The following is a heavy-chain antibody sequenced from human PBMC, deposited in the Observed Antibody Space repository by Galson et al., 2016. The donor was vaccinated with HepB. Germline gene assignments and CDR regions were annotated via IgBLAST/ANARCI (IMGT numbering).Heavy chain of an antibody. Sequence: SVKVSCKASGYTFTSFTIGWVRQAPGQGLEWMGWITDYNGNTNYAQKLQGRVTMTTDTSTSTAYMQLRSLRSDDTAVYYCARRGYDNSGYFPDFWGQGTLVTVSS. CDR1: GYTFTSFT. J-gene: IGHJ4*02. V-gene: IGHV1-18*01. CDR2: ITDYNGNT. CDR3: ARRGYDNSGYFPDF. D-gene: IGHD3-22*01.